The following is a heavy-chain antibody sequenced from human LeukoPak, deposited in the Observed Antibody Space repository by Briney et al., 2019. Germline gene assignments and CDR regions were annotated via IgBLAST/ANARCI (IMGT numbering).Heavy chain of an antibody. J-gene: IGHJ4*02. CDR2: ISGSGGDT. CDR1: RFTFSNYA. Sequence: PGGSLRLPCAASRFTFSNYAMSWVRQAPGKGLEWVSGISGSGGDTYYADSVKGRFTISRDNSKNTLYLQMNSLRAEDTAVYYCAKDRSCTNNICHGDFDYWGQGTLVTVSS. V-gene: IGHV3-23*01. CDR3: AKDRSCTNNICHGDFDY. D-gene: IGHD2-8*01.